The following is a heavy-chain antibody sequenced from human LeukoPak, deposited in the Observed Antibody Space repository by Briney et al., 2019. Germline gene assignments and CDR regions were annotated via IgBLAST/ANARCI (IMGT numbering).Heavy chain of an antibody. V-gene: IGHV3-23*01. Sequence: PGGSLRPFCAASGFIFSSYGMSWGRQAPGKGLGVVSAISSSGGSTYYADSVKGRFTISRDNSKNTLYLQMNSLRAEDTDVYYCVGAIKYCSGGNCYYSQFGYWGQGTLVTVSS. CDR2: ISSSGGST. J-gene: IGHJ4*02. D-gene: IGHD2-15*01. CDR1: GFIFSSYG. CDR3: VGAIKYCSGGNCYYSQFGY.